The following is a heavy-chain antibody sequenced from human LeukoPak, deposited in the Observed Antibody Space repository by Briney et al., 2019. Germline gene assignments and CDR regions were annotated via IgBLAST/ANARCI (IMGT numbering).Heavy chain of an antibody. V-gene: IGHV6-1*01. Sequence: SQTLSLTCAISGDSVSSNSAAWNWIRQSPSRGLEWLGRTYYRFKWYNDYAVSVKSRITINPDTSKNQFSLQLNSVTPEDTAVYYCARQLRIAVAGGNWFDPWGQGTLVTVSS. D-gene: IGHD6-19*01. CDR2: TYYRFKWYN. CDR1: GDSVSSNSAA. CDR3: ARQLRIAVAGGNWFDP. J-gene: IGHJ5*02.